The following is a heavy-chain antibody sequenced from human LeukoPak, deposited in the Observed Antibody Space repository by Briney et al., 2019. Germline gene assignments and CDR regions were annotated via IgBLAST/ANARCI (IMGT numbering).Heavy chain of an antibody. J-gene: IGHJ4*02. CDR2: INTDGSIT. Sequence: GGSLRLSCEAAGFTFTGYGMHWVRQAPGKGPVWVSRINTDGSITNYADSVKGRFTVSRDNAKNTVYLQMNSLRAEDTAVYYCAKDRPIEYWGQGTLVTVSS. V-gene: IGHV3-74*01. CDR1: GFTFTGYG. CDR3: AKDRPIEY.